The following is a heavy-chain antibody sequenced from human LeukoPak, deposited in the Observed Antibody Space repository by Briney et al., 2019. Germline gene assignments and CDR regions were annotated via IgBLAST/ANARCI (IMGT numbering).Heavy chain of an antibody. CDR1: GYTFTSYA. CDR2: INTNTGNP. CDR3: ASHIAAAGTVAFDI. J-gene: IGHJ3*02. D-gene: IGHD6-13*01. Sequence: ASVKVSCKASGYTFTSYAMNWVRQAPGQGLEWMGWINTNTGNPTYAQGFTGRFVLSSDTSVSTAYLQISSLKAEDTAVYYCASHIAAAGTVAFDIWGQGTMVTVSS. V-gene: IGHV7-4-1*02.